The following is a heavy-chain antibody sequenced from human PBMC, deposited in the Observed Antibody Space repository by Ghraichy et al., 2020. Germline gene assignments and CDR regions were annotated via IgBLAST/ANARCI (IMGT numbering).Heavy chain of an antibody. V-gene: IGHV3-43*02. D-gene: IGHD2-2*01. CDR1: GFTFDDYA. CDR2: ITWDGATT. CDR3: AKDIVVVPADYYGMAV. J-gene: IGHJ6*02. Sequence: GESLRLSCAASGFTFDDYAMHWVRQAPGKGLEWVSLITWDGATTSYADSVKGRFTISRDNNKNSLTLQMNSLRTEDTALYYCAKDIVVVPADYYGMAVWGQGTTVIVSS.